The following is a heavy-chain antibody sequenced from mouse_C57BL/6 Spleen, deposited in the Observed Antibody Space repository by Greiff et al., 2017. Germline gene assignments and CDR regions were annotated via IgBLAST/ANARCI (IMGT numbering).Heavy chain of an antibody. Sequence: VQLQQSGPELVKPGASVKISCKASGYSLTDYNMNWVKQRNGKSLEWIGVINPNYGTTSYNQKFKGKATLTVDQSSSTAYMQLNSLTSEDSAVYYCARSAYYGYDYFDYWGQGTTLTVSS. CDR1: GYSLTDYN. CDR2: INPNYGTT. J-gene: IGHJ2*01. D-gene: IGHD2-9*01. CDR3: ARSAYYGYDYFDY. V-gene: IGHV1-39*01.